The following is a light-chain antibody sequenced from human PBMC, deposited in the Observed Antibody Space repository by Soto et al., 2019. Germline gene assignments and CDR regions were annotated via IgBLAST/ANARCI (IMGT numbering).Light chain of an antibody. J-gene: IGKJ3*01. Sequence: DIVMTQSPLSLPVTPGEPASISCRSSQSLLHSNGYNYLDWYLQKPGQSPQLLIYLGSNRASGVPDRFRGSGSGTDYTLKISTVEAEDVGVYYCMQALQTPCTFGPGTKVDIK. V-gene: IGKV2-28*01. CDR3: MQALQTPCT. CDR1: QSLLHSNGYNY. CDR2: LGS.